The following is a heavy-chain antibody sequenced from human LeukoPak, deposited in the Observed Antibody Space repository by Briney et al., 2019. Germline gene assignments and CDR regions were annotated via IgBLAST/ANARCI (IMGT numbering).Heavy chain of an antibody. J-gene: IGHJ4*02. Sequence: GGSLRLSCAASGFTVSSNYMSWVRQAPGKGLEWVANIKQDGSEKYYVGSVKGRFTISRDNAKNSLYLQMNSLRAEDTAVYYCARDDNFWSGYYNPSLDYWGQGTLVTVSS. CDR3: ARDDNFWSGYYNPSLDY. V-gene: IGHV3-7*01. CDR1: GFTVSSNY. D-gene: IGHD3-3*01. CDR2: IKQDGSEK.